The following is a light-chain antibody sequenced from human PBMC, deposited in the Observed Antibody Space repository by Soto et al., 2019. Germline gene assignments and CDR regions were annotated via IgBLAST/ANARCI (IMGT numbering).Light chain of an antibody. J-gene: IGLJ1*01. CDR3: SSYTSSGTLV. Sequence: QSALTQPASVSGSPGQSITISCTGTSSDVGGYNYVSWYQQHPGKAPKLMIYDVSNRPSGISNRFSGSKSGNTASLTISGLQTEDEADYSCSSYTSSGTLVFGTGTQLTVL. V-gene: IGLV2-14*01. CDR2: DVS. CDR1: SSDVGGYNY.